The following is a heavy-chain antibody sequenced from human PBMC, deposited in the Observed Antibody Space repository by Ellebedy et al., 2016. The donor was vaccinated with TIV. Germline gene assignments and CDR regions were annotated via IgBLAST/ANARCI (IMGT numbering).Heavy chain of an antibody. D-gene: IGHD1-1*01. V-gene: IGHV1-18*01. CDR3: ARVGANELERLEAVGGDY. CDR1: GYTFTSYG. J-gene: IGHJ4*02. Sequence: ASVKVSCKASGYTFTSYGISWVRQAPGQGLEWMGWISAYNGNTNYAQKLQGRVTMTTDTSTSTAYMELRSLRSDDTAVYYCARVGANELERLEAVGGDYWGQGTLVTVSS. CDR2: ISAYNGNT.